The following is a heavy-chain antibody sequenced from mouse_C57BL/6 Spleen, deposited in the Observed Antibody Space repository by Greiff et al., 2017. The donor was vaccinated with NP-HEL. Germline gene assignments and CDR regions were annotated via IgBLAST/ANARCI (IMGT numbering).Heavy chain of an antibody. CDR3: ARGGYDGDWYFDV. CDR2: IYPRDGST. J-gene: IGHJ1*03. CDR1: GYTFTSYD. D-gene: IGHD2-2*01. Sequence: QVQLQQSGPELVKPGASVKLSCKASGYTFTSYDINWVKQRPGQGLEWIGWIYPRDGSTKYNEKFKGKATLTVDTSSSTAYMELHSLTSEDSAVYFCARGGYDGDWYFDVWGTGTTVTVSS. V-gene: IGHV1-85*01.